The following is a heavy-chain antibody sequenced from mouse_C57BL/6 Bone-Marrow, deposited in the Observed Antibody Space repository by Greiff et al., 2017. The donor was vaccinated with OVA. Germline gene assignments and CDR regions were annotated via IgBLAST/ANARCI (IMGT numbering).Heavy chain of an antibody. D-gene: IGHD1-1*01. CDR3: ARRRYGRSHVDLDF. CDR2: IYWDDDK. CDR1: GFSLSTSGMG. J-gene: IGHJ1*03. Sequence: QVTLKVSGPGILQSSQTLRLTCAFSGFSLSTSGMGVVWIRQPSGQGLEWLTHIYWDDDKRSNPSLKSLLTISKDTSSNQVFLKITSVDTAATATDYCARRRYGRSHVDLDFWGTGTSVTVSS. V-gene: IGHV8-12*01.